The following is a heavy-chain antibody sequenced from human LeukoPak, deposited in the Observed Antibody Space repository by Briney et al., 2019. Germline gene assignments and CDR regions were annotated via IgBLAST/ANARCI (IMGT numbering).Heavy chain of an antibody. J-gene: IGHJ4*02. D-gene: IGHD5-18*01. CDR3: AKDKHSYGHLDY. CDR2: IHSDGSST. Sequence: GGSLRLSCAASGFTFDYYWMHWIRQAPGQGLVCVSRIHSDGSSTNYADSVKGRFTISRDNAKNSLYLKMNSLEAEDTAFYYCAKDKHSYGHLDYWGQGTLVTVSS. CDR1: GFTFDYYW. V-gene: IGHV3-74*01.